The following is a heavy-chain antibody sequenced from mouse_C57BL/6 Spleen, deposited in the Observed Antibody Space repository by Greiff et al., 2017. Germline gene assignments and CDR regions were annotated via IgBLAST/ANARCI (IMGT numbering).Heavy chain of an antibody. CDR3: ARGALLRYWYFDV. J-gene: IGHJ1*03. Sequence: VQLQQSDAELVKPGASVKISCKVSGYTFTDHTIHWMKQRPEQGLEWIGYIYPRDGSTKYNEKFKGKATLTADKSSSTAYMQLNSLTSEDSAVYFGARGALLRYWYFDVWGTGTTVTVSS. CDR2: IYPRDGST. D-gene: IGHD1-1*01. CDR1: GYTFTDHT. V-gene: IGHV1-78*01.